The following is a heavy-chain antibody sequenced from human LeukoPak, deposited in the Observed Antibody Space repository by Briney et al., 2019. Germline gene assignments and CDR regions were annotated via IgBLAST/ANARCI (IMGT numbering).Heavy chain of an antibody. CDR2: ISGSGGST. CDR3: AKSPPRIVVVIARYYYYMDV. Sequence: GGSLRLSCAASGFTFSSYAMSWVRQAPGKGLEWVSAISGSGGSTYYADSVKGRFTISRDNSKNTLYLQMNSLRAEDTAVYYCAKSPPRIVVVIARYYYYMDVWGKGTTVTVSS. CDR1: GFTFSSYA. V-gene: IGHV3-23*01. D-gene: IGHD2-21*01. J-gene: IGHJ6*03.